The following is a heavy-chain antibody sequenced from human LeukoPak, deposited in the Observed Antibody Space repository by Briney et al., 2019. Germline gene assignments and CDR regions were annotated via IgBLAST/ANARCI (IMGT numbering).Heavy chain of an antibody. Sequence: GGSLRLSCAASGFTFINYAMSWVHQAPGKGLEWVSGIGGSGGSTYYADSVKGRFTISRDNSKNTLYLQMNSLRVEDTAVYYCAKGASVDTAMVRWGQGTLVTVSS. CDR3: AKGASVDTAMVR. CDR2: IGGSGGST. V-gene: IGHV3-23*01. D-gene: IGHD5-18*01. J-gene: IGHJ4*02. CDR1: GFTFINYA.